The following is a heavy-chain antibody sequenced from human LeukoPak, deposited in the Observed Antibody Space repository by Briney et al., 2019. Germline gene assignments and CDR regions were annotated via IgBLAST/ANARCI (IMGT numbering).Heavy chain of an antibody. CDR1: GFTFSSYD. CDR3: ARDPEYGSGSYYDY. V-gene: IGHV3-13*01. Sequence: AGGSLRLSCAASGFTFSSYDMHWVRQATGKGLEWVSAIGTAGDTYYPGSVKGRFTISRENAKNSLYLQMNSLRAGDTAVYYCARDPEYGSGSYYDYWGQGTLVTVSS. J-gene: IGHJ4*02. D-gene: IGHD3-10*01. CDR2: IGTAGDT.